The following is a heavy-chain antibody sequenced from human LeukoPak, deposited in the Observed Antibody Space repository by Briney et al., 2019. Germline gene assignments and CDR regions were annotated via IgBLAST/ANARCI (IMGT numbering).Heavy chain of an antibody. CDR2: ITCGGSNK. CDR1: GFTFSSYG. V-gene: IGHV3-30*18. Sequence: GGSLRLSCAASGFTFSSYGMNWVRQAPGKGLEWVAVITCGGSNKYYADSVKGRFTISRDNSKNALYLQMNSLRAEDTAVYYGAKEGGGGHSSWLQYYFDYWGQGTLVTVSS. CDR3: AKEGGGGHSSWLQYYFDY. J-gene: IGHJ4*02. D-gene: IGHD6-13*01.